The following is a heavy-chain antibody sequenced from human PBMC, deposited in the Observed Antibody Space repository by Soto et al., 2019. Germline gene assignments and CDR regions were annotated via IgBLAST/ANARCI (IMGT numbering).Heavy chain of an antibody. CDR2: ISSSSSTI. CDR1: GFTFNSYK. CDR3: ARYTSIAARVLVYYGMEV. V-gene: IGHV3-48*02. Sequence: PGGSLRLSCAASGFTFNSYKMNWVRQAPGKGLEWVSYISSSSSTIYYADSVKGRFTISRDSAKNSLYLQMNSLRDEDTAVYYCARYTSIAARVLVYYGMEVWGQGTTVTVSS. D-gene: IGHD6-6*01. J-gene: IGHJ6*02.